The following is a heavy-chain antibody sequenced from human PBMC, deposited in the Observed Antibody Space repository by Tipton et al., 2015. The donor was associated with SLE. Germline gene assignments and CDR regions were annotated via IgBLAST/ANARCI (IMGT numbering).Heavy chain of an antibody. Sequence: TLSLTCTVSGGSISSSSYYWGWIRQPPGKGLEWIGEIFHSGSTNYRPSLKSRVIISVDKSKNQFSLKLTSVTAADTAVYYCARWIPLTGINVWGQGATVTVSS. CDR2: IFHSGST. CDR3: ARWIPLTGINV. D-gene: IGHD5-18*01. V-gene: IGHV4-39*07. J-gene: IGHJ6*02. CDR1: GGSISSSSYY.